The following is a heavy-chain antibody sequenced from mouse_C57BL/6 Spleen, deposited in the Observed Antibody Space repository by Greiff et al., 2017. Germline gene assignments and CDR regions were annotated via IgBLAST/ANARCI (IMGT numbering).Heavy chain of an antibody. CDR1: GYSFTGYY. V-gene: IGHV1-42*01. CDR3: ARSGDYGGFAY. J-gene: IGHJ3*01. CDR2: INPSTGGT. Sequence: VKLVESGPELVKPGASVKISCKASGYSFTGYYMNWVKQSPEKSLEWIGEINPSTGGTTYNQKFTAKATLTVDKSSSTAYMQLKSLTSEDSAVYYCARSGDYGGFAYWGQGTLVTVSA. D-gene: IGHD2-4*01.